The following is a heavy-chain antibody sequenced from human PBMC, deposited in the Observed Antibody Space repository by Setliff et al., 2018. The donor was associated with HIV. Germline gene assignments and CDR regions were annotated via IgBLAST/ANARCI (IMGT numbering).Heavy chain of an antibody. J-gene: IGHJ6*03. D-gene: IGHD3-3*01. CDR1: GGSISSGSYY. CDR3: ARARFWSGYYTGDNYYYMDV. Sequence: SETLSLTCTVSGGSISSGSYYWSWIRQHPGKGLEWIGFIYYSGSTYYNPSLKSRVSISVDTSKNQFSLKLSSVTAADTAVYYCARARFWSGYYTGDNYYYMDVWGKGTTVTVSS. CDR2: IYYSGST. V-gene: IGHV4-31*03.